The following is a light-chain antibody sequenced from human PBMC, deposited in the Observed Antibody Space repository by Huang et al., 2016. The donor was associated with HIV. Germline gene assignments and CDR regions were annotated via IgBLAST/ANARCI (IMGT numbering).Light chain of an antibody. CDR3: QQTYSSPRT. Sequence: DIQMTQSPSSLSASVGDRVTLTCRASQTINSYLHWYQQKPGKAPQLLIYAASHLQSGVPSRFSCGGSGTDFTLTISSLQPEDFATYYCQQTYSSPRTFGQGTKVDIK. J-gene: IGKJ1*01. CDR1: QTINSY. V-gene: IGKV1-39*01. CDR2: AAS.